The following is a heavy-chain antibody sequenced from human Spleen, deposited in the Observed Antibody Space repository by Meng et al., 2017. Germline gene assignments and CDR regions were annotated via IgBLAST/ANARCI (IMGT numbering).Heavy chain of an antibody. Sequence: VRLTESGPGLVRPSETLSLTCTVSGGSVSSGSYYWSWIRQPPGKGLEWIGYIYYSGSTNYNPSLKSRVTISVDTSKNQFSLKLSSVTAADTAVYHCARDDSSGYYSYWGQGTLVTVSS. J-gene: IGHJ4*02. CDR2: IYYSGST. V-gene: IGHV4-61*01. CDR1: GGSVSSGSYY. CDR3: ARDDSSGYYSY. D-gene: IGHD3-22*01.